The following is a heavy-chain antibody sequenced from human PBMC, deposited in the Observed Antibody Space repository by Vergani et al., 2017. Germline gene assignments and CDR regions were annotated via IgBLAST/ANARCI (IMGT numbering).Heavy chain of an antibody. CDR1: GFTFSSYW. V-gene: IGHV3-74*01. J-gene: IGHJ4*02. CDR2: INSDGSST. Sequence: EVQLVESGGGLVQPGGSLRLSCAASGFTFSSYWMHWVRQATGNGLVWVSRINSDGSSTSYAGSVKGRFTISRDNAKNTLYLQMNSLRAADTAVYYCARWGNGVVPASPVSWGQGTLVTVSS. CDR3: ARWGNGVVPASPVS. D-gene: IGHD2-2*01.